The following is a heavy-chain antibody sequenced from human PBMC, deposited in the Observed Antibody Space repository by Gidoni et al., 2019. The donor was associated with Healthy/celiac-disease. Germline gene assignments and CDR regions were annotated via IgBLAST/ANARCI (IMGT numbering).Heavy chain of an antibody. CDR2: ISGSGGST. CDR1: GFTFSSYA. D-gene: IGHD2-21*02. CDR3: AKDIAYCGGDCYPNAFDI. J-gene: IGHJ3*02. Sequence: EVQLLESGGGLVQPGGSLRLSCAASGFTFSSYAMTWVRQAPGKGLEWVSAISGSGGSTYYAYSVKGRFTISRDNSKNTLYLQMNSLRAEDTAVDYCAKDIAYCGGDCYPNAFDIWGQGTMVTVSS. V-gene: IGHV3-23*01.